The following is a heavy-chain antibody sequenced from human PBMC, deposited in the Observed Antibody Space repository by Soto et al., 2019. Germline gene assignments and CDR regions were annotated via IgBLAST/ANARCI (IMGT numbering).Heavy chain of an antibody. CDR3: AKDLPPYSSGVGWLPHDAFDI. CDR2: ISYDGSNK. Sequence: QVQLVESGGGVVQPGRSLRLSCAASGFTFSSYGMHWVRQAPGKGLEWVAVISYDGSNKYYADSVKGRFTISRDNSKNTLYLQMNSLRSEDTAVSYCAKDLPPYSSGVGWLPHDAFDIWGQGTMVTVSS. CDR1: GFTFSSYG. D-gene: IGHD6-19*01. V-gene: IGHV3-30*18. J-gene: IGHJ3*02.